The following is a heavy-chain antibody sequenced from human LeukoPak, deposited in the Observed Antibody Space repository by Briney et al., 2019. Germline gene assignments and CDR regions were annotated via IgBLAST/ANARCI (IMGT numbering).Heavy chain of an antibody. CDR3: ARGYYYDSSGYAFDI. CDR2: IYYTGTT. D-gene: IGHD3-22*01. J-gene: IGHJ3*02. V-gene: IGHV4-39*07. CDR1: GGSISSSSYY. Sequence: SETLSLTCTVSGGSISSSSYYWGWIRQPPGKGLEWIGSIYYTGTTYYNPSLKSRVTMSVDTSKNQFSLKLSSVTAADTAVYYCARGYYYDSSGYAFDIWGQGTMVTVSS.